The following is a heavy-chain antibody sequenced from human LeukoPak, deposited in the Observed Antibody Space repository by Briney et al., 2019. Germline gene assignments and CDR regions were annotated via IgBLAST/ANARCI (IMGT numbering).Heavy chain of an antibody. CDR3: ARVSLGITMVRGVIIPDY. J-gene: IGHJ4*02. V-gene: IGHV3-23*01. Sequence: GGSLRLSCAASGFTFSSYAMSWVRQAPGKGLEWVSAISGSGGSTYYADSVKGRLTISRDNAKNSLYLQMNSLRAEDTAVYYCARVSLGITMVRGVIIPDYWGQGTLVTVSS. CDR1: GFTFSSYA. D-gene: IGHD3-10*01. CDR2: ISGSGGST.